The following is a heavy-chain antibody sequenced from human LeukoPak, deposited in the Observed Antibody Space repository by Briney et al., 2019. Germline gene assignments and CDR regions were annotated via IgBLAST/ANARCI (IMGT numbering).Heavy chain of an antibody. D-gene: IGHD3-16*01. CDR2: ISGSGGST. V-gene: IGHV3-23*01. CDR3: AKDLVFVEYVWGSHDAFDI. Sequence: GGSLRLSCAASGFTFSSYAMSWVRQAPGKGLEWVSAISGSGGSTYYADSVKGRFTISRDNSKNTLYLQMNSLRAEDTAVYYCAKDLVFVEYVWGSHDAFDIWGQGTMVTVSS. CDR1: GFTFSSYA. J-gene: IGHJ3*02.